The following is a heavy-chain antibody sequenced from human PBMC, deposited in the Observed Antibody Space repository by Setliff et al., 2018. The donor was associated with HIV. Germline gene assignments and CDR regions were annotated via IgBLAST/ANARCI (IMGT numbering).Heavy chain of an antibody. CDR1: DVSIISSSYY. CDR3: ARVEWVNGPSVDY. V-gene: IGHV4-39*07. Sequence: SETLSLTCTVSDVSIISSSYYWGWIRQSPGKGLEWIGSINYSGSSYYNPSLKSRVTISVGTSKNQFSLKLSSVTAADTAVYYCARVEWVNGPSVDYWGQGTLVTVSS. CDR2: INYSGSS. D-gene: IGHD1-26*01. J-gene: IGHJ4*02.